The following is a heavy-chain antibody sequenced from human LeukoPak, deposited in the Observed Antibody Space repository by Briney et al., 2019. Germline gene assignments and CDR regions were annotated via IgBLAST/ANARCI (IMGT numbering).Heavy chain of an antibody. CDR3: ARAMEYYDFWSGYWDYYYGMDA. Sequence: GGSLRLSCAASGFTVSSNYMSWVRQAPGKGLEWVSVIYSGGSTYYADSVKGRFTISRHNSKNTLYLQMSSLRAEDTAVYYCARAMEYYDFWSGYWDYYYGMDAWGQGTTVTVSS. CDR2: IYSGGST. V-gene: IGHV3-53*04. J-gene: IGHJ6*02. CDR1: GFTVSSNY. D-gene: IGHD3-3*01.